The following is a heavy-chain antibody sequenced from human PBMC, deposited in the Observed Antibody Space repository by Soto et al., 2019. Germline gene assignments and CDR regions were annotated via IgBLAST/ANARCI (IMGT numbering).Heavy chain of an antibody. V-gene: IGHV1-2*04. J-gene: IGHJ4*02. CDR1: GYTFTGYY. Sequence: ASVKVSCKASGYTFTGYYMHWVRQAPGQGLEWMGWINPNSGGTNYAQKFQGWVTMTRDTSISTAYMELSRLRSDDTAVYYCARDFGYSGYDKALDYWGQGTLVTISS. CDR3: ARDFGYSGYDKALDY. CDR2: INPNSGGT. D-gene: IGHD5-12*01.